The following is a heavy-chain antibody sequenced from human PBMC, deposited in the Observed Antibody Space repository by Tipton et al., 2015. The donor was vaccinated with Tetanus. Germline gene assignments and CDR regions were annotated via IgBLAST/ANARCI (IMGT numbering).Heavy chain of an antibody. J-gene: IGHJ4*02. V-gene: IGHV1-2*02. CDR3: ARLIYGSGSYYYDY. D-gene: IGHD3-10*01. CDR1: GYPFSNYY. Sequence: QVQLVQSGAEVKKPGASVKVSCKASGYPFSNYYMHWVRQATGQGLEWMGWINPNGDTKYAQRFQGRVTMTRDMSISTCYMELTRLSSDDTAVYYCARLIYGSGSYYYDYWGQGTLVTVSS. CDR2: INPNGDT.